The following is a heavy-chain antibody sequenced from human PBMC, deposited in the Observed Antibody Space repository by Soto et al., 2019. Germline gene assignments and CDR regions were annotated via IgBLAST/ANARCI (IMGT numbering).Heavy chain of an antibody. V-gene: IGHV1-2*04. CDR3: ARGSSWYERYMDV. J-gene: IGHJ6*03. D-gene: IGHD6-13*01. CDR1: GYTFTGYY. CDR2: INPNSGGT. Sequence: ASVKVSCKASGYTFTGYYMHWVRQAPGQGLEWMGWINPNSGGTNYAQKFQGWVTMTRDTSISTAYMELSRLRSDDTAVYYCARGSSWYERYMDVWGKGTTVTVSS.